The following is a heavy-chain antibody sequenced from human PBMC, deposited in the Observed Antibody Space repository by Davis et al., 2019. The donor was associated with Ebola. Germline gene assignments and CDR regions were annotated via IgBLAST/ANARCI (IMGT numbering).Heavy chain of an antibody. CDR3: AKASPIFGVDDDY. CDR1: GFTLSGYW. D-gene: IGHD3-3*01. V-gene: IGHV3-74*01. J-gene: IGHJ4*02. CDR2: INSYGSST. Sequence: GESLKISCAASGFTLSGYWMHWVRQAPGKGLVWVSRINSYGSSTSYADSVKGRFTISRDNSKNTLYLQMNSLRAEDTAVYYCAKASPIFGVDDDYWGQGTLVTVSS.